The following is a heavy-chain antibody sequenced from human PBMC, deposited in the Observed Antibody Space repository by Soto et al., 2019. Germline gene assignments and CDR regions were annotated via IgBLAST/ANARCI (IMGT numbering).Heavy chain of an antibody. CDR1: GGSISSYC. CDR3: ARGVGRYGSNLDY. V-gene: IGHV4-59*01. CDR2: ICNSGGT. J-gene: IGHJ4*02. D-gene: IGHD1-26*01. Sequence: QVQLQESGPGLVKPSETLSLTCTVSGGSISSYCCSWVRQPQGEGLEWIANICNSGGTNYNPSLKSRVVISVDPSRNQFSLKLSSVTAADTAVYYCARGVGRYGSNLDYWGQGTLVTVSS.